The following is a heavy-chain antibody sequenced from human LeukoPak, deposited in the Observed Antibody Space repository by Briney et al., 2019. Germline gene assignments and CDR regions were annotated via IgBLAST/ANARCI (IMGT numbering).Heavy chain of an antibody. J-gene: IGHJ4*02. CDR2: IYYSGST. Sequence: PSETLSLTCTVSGGSISSGGYYWSWIRQHPGKGLEWIGSIYYSGSTYYTPSLKSRVPISVDTSKNQFSLKLSSVAAADTAVYYCARDLTGTYYFDYWGEGALVTVSS. V-gene: IGHV4-31*03. CDR3: ARDLTGTYYFDY. D-gene: IGHD1-20*01. CDR1: GGSISSGGYY.